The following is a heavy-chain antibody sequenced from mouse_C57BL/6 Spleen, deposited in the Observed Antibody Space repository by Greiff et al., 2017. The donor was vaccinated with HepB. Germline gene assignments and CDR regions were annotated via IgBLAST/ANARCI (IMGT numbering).Heavy chain of an antibody. J-gene: IGHJ2*01. Sequence: VQLKESGPELVKPGASVKISCKASGYSFTGYYMHWVKQSSEKSLEWIGEINPSTGGTSYNQKFKGKATLTVDKSSSTAYMQLKSLTSEDSAVYYCARSDYSNNLFDYWGQGTTLTVSS. V-gene: IGHV1-43*01. CDR1: GYSFTGYY. D-gene: IGHD2-5*01. CDR3: ARSDYSNNLFDY. CDR2: INPSTGGT.